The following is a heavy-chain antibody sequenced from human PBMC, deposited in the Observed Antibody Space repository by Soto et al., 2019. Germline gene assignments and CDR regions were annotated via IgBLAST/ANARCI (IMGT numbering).Heavy chain of an antibody. J-gene: IGHJ3*02. CDR2: ISSSSSTI. Sequence: PGGSLRLSCAAYAFTFSSYGMNWVRQAPGKGLEWVSYISSSSSTIYYADSVKGRFTISRDNAKNSLYLQMNSLRAEDTAVYYCAGGRGNNAFEIWRQGTMVTV. D-gene: IGHD3-16*01. V-gene: IGHV3-48*01. CDR3: AGGRGNNAFEI. CDR1: AFTFSSYG.